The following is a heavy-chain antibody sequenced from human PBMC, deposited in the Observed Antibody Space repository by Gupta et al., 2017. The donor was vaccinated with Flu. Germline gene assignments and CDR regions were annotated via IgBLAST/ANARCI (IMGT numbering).Heavy chain of an antibody. Sequence: FGSYWMHWVRQVPGKGLLWVSRIDGDGSITDYDDSVKGRFTVSRDNAKKTLYLQMNSLRVDDTAVYYCASDAYADHTFDFWGLGTLVDVSS. V-gene: IGHV3-74*01. J-gene: IGHJ1*01. CDR2: IDGDGSIT. CDR1: FGSYW. D-gene: IGHD4-17*01. CDR3: ASDAYADHTFDF.